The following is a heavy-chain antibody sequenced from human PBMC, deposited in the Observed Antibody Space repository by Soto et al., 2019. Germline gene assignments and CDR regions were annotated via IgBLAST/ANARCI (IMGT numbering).Heavy chain of an antibody. V-gene: IGHV1-24*01. J-gene: IGHJ4*02. Sequence: GASVKVSCKVSGYTLTELSMHWVRQAPGKGLEWMGGFDPEDGETIYAQKFQGRVTMTEDTSTDTAYMELSSLGSEDTAVYYCATDLHSSGYYGPWLYWGQGTLVTVSS. CDR3: ATDLHSSGYYGPWLY. CDR1: GYTLTELS. D-gene: IGHD3-22*01. CDR2: FDPEDGET.